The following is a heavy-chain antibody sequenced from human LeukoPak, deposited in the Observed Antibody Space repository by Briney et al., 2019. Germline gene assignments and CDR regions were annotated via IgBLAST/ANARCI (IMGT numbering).Heavy chain of an antibody. CDR2: IYDSGST. V-gene: IGHV4-39*01. CDR3: ARHYGP. J-gene: IGHJ5*02. Sequence: GSLRLSCAASGFTFSSYWMSWVRQAPGKGLEWIGSIYDSGSTYYNPSLKSRVTISVDTSKDQFSLKLNSVTAADTAVYYCARHYGPWGQGTLVTVSS. CDR1: GFTFSSYW. D-gene: IGHD3-10*01.